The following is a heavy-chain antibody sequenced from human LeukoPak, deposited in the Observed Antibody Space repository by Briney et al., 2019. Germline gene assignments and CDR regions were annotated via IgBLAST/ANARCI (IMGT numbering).Heavy chain of an antibody. J-gene: IGHJ4*02. CDR1: GGSFSGYY. Sequence: SETLSLTCAVYGGSFSGYYWTWIRQPPGKGLEWIGYIRNGGSPNYNPSPSLKSRVTISLDTSNNQFSMELTSVTAGDTAVYYCARVYSYGRLDHWGQGTLVSVSS. CDR2: IRNGGSP. D-gene: IGHD2-15*01. CDR3: ARVYSYGRLDH. V-gene: IGHV4-59*01.